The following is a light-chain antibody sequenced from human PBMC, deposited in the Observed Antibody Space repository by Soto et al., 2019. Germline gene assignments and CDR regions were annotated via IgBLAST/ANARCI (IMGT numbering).Light chain of an antibody. CDR3: ASYTTSSTYV. V-gene: IGLV2-14*01. J-gene: IGLJ1*01. CDR2: DVS. CDR1: RSEVGGYSY. Sequence: QSALTQPASLSGSPGQSIAISCTGTRSEVGGYSYVSWYQQQPGKAPKLVISDVSNRPSGVSDRFSGSKSGNTASLTISGLQTEDEADYYCASYTTSSTYVFGTGTKVTVL.